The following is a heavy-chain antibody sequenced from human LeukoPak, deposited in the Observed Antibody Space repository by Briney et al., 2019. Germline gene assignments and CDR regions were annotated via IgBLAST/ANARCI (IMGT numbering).Heavy chain of an antibody. V-gene: IGHV4-34*01. D-gene: IGHD3-10*01. Sequence: SETLSLTCAVYGGSFRGHYWTWIRQPPGKGLEWIGEINHSGSTTYNPSLNNRVTISVDTSKNQFSLKLTPVTAADTAVYYCARPHYGSGSLDSWGQGTLVTVSS. CDR2: INHSGST. CDR3: ARPHYGSGSLDS. CDR1: GGSFRGHY. J-gene: IGHJ4*02.